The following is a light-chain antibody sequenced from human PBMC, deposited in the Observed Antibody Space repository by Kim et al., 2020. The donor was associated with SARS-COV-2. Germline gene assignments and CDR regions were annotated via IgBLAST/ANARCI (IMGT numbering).Light chain of an antibody. Sequence: ASGGDRVSITCRASESMSSRLAWYQKKTGKAPKLMIYDASSLQSGVPSRFAGSGYGTEFTLTISSLQPDDFATYYCQKYKSYRTFGQGTKVDIK. V-gene: IGKV1-5*01. CDR3: QKYKSYRT. CDR1: ESMSSR. CDR2: DAS. J-gene: IGKJ1*01.